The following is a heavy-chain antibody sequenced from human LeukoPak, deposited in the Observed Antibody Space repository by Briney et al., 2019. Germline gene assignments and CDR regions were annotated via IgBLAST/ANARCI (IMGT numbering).Heavy chain of an antibody. J-gene: IGHJ6*02. V-gene: IGHV3-30*18. D-gene: IGHD1-26*01. Sequence: GGSLRLSCAASGFTFSSYGMHWVRQAPGKGLEWVAVISYDGSNKYYADSVKGRFTIFRDNSKNTLYLQMNSLRAEDTAVYYCAKMGARLYYYYCGMDVWGQGTTVTVSS. CDR3: AKMGARLYYYYCGMDV. CDR2: ISYDGSNK. CDR1: GFTFSSYG.